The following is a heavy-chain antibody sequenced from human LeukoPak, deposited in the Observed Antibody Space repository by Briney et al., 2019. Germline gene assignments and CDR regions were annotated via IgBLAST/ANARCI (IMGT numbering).Heavy chain of an antibody. CDR3: ARDHGSDWHYFDY. D-gene: IGHD6-19*01. J-gene: IGHJ4*02. CDR1: GFTFSRYW. Sequence: GGSLRLSCAASGFTFSRYWMTWVRQAPGKGLEWVANIKQDGSEKYYVDSVKGRFTISRDNAKNSLYLQMNSLRAEDTAVYYCARDHGSDWHYFDYWGQGTLVTVSS. CDR2: IKQDGSEK. V-gene: IGHV3-7*01.